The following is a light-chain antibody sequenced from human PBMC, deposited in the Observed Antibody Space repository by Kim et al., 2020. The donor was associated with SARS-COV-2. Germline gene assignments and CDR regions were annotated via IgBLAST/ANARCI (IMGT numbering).Light chain of an antibody. V-gene: IGKV1-5*03. CDR3: QQYNGL. CDR1: QSISSW. Sequence: STQSASVGDRVTITCRASQSISSWLAWYQQKPGKAPKLLIYKASSLESGVPSRFSGSGSGTEFTLTISSLQPDDFATYYCQQYNGLFGQGTKLEI. J-gene: IGKJ2*01. CDR2: KAS.